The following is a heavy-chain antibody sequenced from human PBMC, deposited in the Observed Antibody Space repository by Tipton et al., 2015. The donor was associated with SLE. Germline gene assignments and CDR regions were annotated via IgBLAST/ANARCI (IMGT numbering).Heavy chain of an antibody. V-gene: IGHV4-39*07. Sequence: LSLTCTVSGGAVNTDSYYWGWIRQPPGKGLEWIGSIYLSGSTYYNPSLKSRVTISVDRSNNQFSLKLSSVTAADTAVYYCARERLGVGVDYWGQGTLVTVSS. D-gene: IGHD3-16*01. CDR1: GGAVNTDSYY. CDR3: ARERLGVGVDY. J-gene: IGHJ4*02. CDR2: IYLSGST.